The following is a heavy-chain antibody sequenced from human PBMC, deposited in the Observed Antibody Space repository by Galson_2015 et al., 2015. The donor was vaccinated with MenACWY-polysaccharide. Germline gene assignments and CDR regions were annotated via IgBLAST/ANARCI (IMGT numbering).Heavy chain of an antibody. CDR3: ARAGRRYCTSTSCPQEGYNWFDP. CDR2: INSDGSST. CDR1: GFTFSDYW. J-gene: IGHJ5*02. Sequence: SLRLSCAASGFTFSDYWMHWVRQAPGKGLVWVSRINSDGSSTTYADSVKGRFTISRDNAKNMLFLQMNSLKDEDTAVYYCARAGRRYCTSTSCPQEGYNWFDPWGQGTLVTVSS. V-gene: IGHV3-74*01. D-gene: IGHD2-2*01.